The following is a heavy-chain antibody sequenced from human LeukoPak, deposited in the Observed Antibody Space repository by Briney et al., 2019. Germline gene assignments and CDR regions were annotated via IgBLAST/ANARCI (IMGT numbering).Heavy chain of an antibody. J-gene: IGHJ4*02. CDR1: GFTFSSSA. CDR3: AKDGSWSCTD. V-gene: IGHV3-30*02. CDR2: IAHHGSDK. D-gene: IGHD2-8*02. Sequence: PGGSLRLSCAASGFTFSSSAMHWVRQGPGKGLEWVAYIAHHGSDKYYADSVKGRFTISRDNSKRTLSLQIYSLRPDDTAVYYCAKDGSWSCTDWGQGTLVTVSS.